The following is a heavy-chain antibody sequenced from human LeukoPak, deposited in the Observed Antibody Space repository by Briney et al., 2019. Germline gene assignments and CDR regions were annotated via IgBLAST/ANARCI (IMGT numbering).Heavy chain of an antibody. V-gene: IGHV3-7*03. CDR2: IKEDGSAT. Sequence: PGGSLRLSCAASGFTFSSDWMIWLRQAPEKGLEWVANIKEDGSATYYVDSVKGRFTISRDNAKNSLYLQMNSLRVEDTAIYYCAKASLGSCTGAKCYHFDNWGQGTLVTVSS. D-gene: IGHD2-8*02. CDR3: AKASLGSCTGAKCYHFDN. CDR1: GFTFSSDW. J-gene: IGHJ4*02.